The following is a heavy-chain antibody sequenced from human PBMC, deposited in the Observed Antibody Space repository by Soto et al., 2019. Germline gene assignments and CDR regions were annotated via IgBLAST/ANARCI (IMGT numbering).Heavy chain of an antibody. CDR3: AKGIAVAGSYYYYYGMDV. Sequence: LRLSCAASGFTFSSYGMHWVRQAPGKGLEWVAVISYDGSNKYYADSVKGRFTISRDNSKNTLYLQMNSLRAEDTAVYYCAKGIAVAGSYYYYYGMDVWGQGTTVTVSS. J-gene: IGHJ6*02. CDR1: GFTFSSYG. D-gene: IGHD6-19*01. V-gene: IGHV3-30*18. CDR2: ISYDGSNK.